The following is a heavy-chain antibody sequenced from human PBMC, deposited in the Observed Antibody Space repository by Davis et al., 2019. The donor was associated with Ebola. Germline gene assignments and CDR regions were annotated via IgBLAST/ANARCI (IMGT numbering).Heavy chain of an antibody. CDR1: GFTFSSHW. D-gene: IGHD6-6*01. CDR2: IKQDGSEK. V-gene: IGHV3-7*01. Sequence: PGGSLRLSCAASGFTFSSHWMSWVRQAPGKGLEWVANIKQDGSEKYYVDSVKGRFTISRDNAKNSLYLQMNSLRAEDTAVYYCARDGWYSSSPFDYWGQGTLVTVSS. CDR3: ARDGWYSSSPFDY. J-gene: IGHJ4*02.